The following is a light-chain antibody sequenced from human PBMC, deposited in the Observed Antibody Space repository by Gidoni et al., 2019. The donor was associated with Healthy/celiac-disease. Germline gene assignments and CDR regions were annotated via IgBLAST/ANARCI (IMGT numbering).Light chain of an antibody. CDR3: AAWDDSLSGQWV. Sequence: QSVLTQPPSASGTPGHRVTISCSGSSSNIGSNYVYWYQQLPGTAPKLLIYRNNQRPSGVPDRFSGSQSGTSASLAISGLRSEDEADYYCAAWDDSLSGQWVFGGGTKLNVL. V-gene: IGLV1-47*01. CDR1: SSNIGSNY. J-gene: IGLJ3*02. CDR2: RNN.